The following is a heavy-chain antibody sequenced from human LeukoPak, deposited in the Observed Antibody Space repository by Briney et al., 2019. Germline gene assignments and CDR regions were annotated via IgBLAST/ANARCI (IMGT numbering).Heavy chain of an antibody. V-gene: IGHV4-59*08. CDR1: GGSISSYY. D-gene: IGHD2-2*01. CDR3: ARAEVVPAAKGGAFDI. Sequence: SETLSLTCTVSGGSISSYYWSWIRQPPGKGLEWIGYIHYSGGITYYNPSLKSRVTISVDTSKNQFSLSLSSVTAADTAVYYCARAEVVPAAKGGAFDIWGQGTMVTVSS. J-gene: IGHJ3*02. CDR2: IHYSGGIT.